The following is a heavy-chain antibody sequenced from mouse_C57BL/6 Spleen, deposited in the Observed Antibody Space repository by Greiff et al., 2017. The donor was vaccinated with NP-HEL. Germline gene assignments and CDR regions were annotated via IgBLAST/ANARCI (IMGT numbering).Heavy chain of an antibody. J-gene: IGHJ4*01. D-gene: IGHD2-3*01. CDR2: IHPNSGST. Sequence: QVHVKQPGAELVKPGASVKLSCKASGYTFTSYWLHWVKQRPGQGLEWIGMIHPNSGSTNYNEKFKSKATLTVDKSSSTAYMQLSSLTSEDSAVYYCARWGDGYPLWGQGTSVTVSS. CDR1: GYTFTSYW. CDR3: ARWGDGYPL. V-gene: IGHV1-64*01.